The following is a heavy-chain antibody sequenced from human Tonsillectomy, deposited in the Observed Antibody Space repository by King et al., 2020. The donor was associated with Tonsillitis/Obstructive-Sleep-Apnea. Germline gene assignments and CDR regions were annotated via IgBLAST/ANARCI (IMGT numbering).Heavy chain of an antibody. CDR1: GGSISSYY. CDR3: ARGPKRGVVISSYYYYMDV. CDR2: IYYIGST. Sequence: HVQLQESGPGLVKPSETLSLTCTVSGGSISSYYWSWIRQPPGKGLEWIGYIYYIGSTNYNPSLKSRVTISVDTSKNQFSLKLSSVTAADTAVYYCARGPKRGVVISSYYYYMDVWGKGTTVTVSS. J-gene: IGHJ6*03. D-gene: IGHD3-3*01. V-gene: IGHV4-59*01.